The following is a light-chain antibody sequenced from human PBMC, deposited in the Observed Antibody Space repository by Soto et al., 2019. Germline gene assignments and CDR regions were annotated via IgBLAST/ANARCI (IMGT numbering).Light chain of an antibody. Sequence: QSVLTQPASVSGSLGQSITISCTGTSSVVGGSNYVSWYQQFPGKAPKLMISDVTNRPSGVSNRFSGSKSGNTASLTISGLQAEDEADYYCSSYTSSNSNVFGTGTKVTVL. CDR1: SSVVGGSNY. J-gene: IGLJ1*01. CDR3: SSYTSSNSNV. CDR2: DVT. V-gene: IGLV2-14*01.